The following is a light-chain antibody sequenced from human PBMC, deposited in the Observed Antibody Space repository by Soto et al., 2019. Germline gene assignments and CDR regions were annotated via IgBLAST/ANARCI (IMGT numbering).Light chain of an antibody. J-gene: IGKJ1*01. CDR3: QQSYSSPPA. CDR1: QSISSY. Sequence: IQLTQSPSSLSASVGARVPITCRASQSISSYLNWYQQKPGKAPKLLIYAASSLQSGVPSRFSGSGSGTDFTLTISSLQPEDFATYYCQQSYSSPPAFGQGTKVDIK. V-gene: IGKV1-39*01. CDR2: AAS.